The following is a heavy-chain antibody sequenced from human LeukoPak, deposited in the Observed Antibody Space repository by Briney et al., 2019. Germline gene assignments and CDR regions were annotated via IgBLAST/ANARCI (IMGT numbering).Heavy chain of an antibody. Sequence: PGGSLRLSCAASGFTFSSYSMNWVRQAPGKGLEWVSSISSSSSYIYYADSVKGRFTISRDNTKNSLYLQMNSLRAEDTAVYYCAREPDIVVVPAAGWTDYYYMDVWGKGTTVTVSS. D-gene: IGHD2-2*01. V-gene: IGHV3-21*01. CDR3: AREPDIVVVPAAGWTDYYYMDV. CDR1: GFTFSSYS. CDR2: ISSSSSYI. J-gene: IGHJ6*03.